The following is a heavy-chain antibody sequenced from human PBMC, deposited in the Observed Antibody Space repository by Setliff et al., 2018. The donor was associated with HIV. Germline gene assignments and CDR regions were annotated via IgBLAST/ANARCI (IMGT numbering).Heavy chain of an antibody. J-gene: IGHJ4*02. CDR2: IHMNGNS. CDR1: GGSIPGYH. D-gene: IGHD3-10*01. CDR3: SRLRSDDTAVYYCARTLPQYTNLFDY. Sequence: PSETLSLTCSVFGGSIPGYHWCWIRQSPGKGLEWIGFIHMNGNSVYNPSLKSRVTLSGDASKNQFSLKLTRDTSISTAYMELSRLRSDDTAVYYCARTLPQYTNLFDYWGQGTLVTVSS. V-gene: IGHV4-4*08.